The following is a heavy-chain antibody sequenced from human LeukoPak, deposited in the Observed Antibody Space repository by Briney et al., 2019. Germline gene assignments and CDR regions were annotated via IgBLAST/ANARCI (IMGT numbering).Heavy chain of an antibody. D-gene: IGHD3-10*01. Sequence: PSESLSLTCAVYGGSFSGYYWSWIRQPPGKGLEWIGEIIHSGSTNYNPSLKSRVTISVDTSKNQFSLKLSSVTAADTAVYYCARVDYYGSGSYYNRNWFDPWGQGTLVTVSS. V-gene: IGHV4-34*12. CDR1: GGSFSGYY. CDR2: IIHSGST. CDR3: ARVDYYGSGSYYNRNWFDP. J-gene: IGHJ5*02.